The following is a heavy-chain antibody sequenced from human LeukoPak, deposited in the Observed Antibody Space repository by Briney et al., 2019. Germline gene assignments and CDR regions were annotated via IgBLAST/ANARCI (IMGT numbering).Heavy chain of an antibody. Sequence: PSETLSLTCTVSGGSISSYYWSWIRQPPGKELEWIGYMYYSGSTNYNPSLKSRVTISVDTSKDQFSLRLSSVTAADTAIYYCARNGVSYALDIWGQGTMVTVSS. CDR3: ARNGVSYALDI. D-gene: IGHD2-8*01. J-gene: IGHJ3*02. V-gene: IGHV4-59*01. CDR2: MYYSGST. CDR1: GGSISSYY.